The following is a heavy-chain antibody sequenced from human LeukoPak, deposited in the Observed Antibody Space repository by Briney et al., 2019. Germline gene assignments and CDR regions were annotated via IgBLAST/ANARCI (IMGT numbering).Heavy chain of an antibody. D-gene: IGHD6-13*01. V-gene: IGHV1-69*05. J-gene: IGHJ6*03. CDR1: GGTFSSYA. CDR3: ARGRQQQLAHYYMDV. CDR2: IIPIFGTA. Sequence: GASVKVSCKASGGTFSSYAIIWVRQAPGQGLEWMGGIIPIFGTANYAQKFQGRVTITTDESTSTAYMELSSLRSEDTAVYYCARGRQQQLAHYYMDVWGKGTTVTVSS.